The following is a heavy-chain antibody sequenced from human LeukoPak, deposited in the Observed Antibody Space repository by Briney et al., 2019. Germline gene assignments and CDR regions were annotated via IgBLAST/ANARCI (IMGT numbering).Heavy chain of an antibody. J-gene: IGHJ4*02. CDR3: ASWAETGTTGGLDY. CDR1: GGTFSSYA. D-gene: IGHD1-1*01. CDR2: IIPIFGTA. Sequence: SVKVSCKASGGTFSSYAISWVRQAPGQGLEWMGGIIPIFGTANYAQKFQGRVAITADESTSTAYMELSSLRSEDTAVYYCASWAETGTTGGLDYWGQGTLVTVSS. V-gene: IGHV1-69*13.